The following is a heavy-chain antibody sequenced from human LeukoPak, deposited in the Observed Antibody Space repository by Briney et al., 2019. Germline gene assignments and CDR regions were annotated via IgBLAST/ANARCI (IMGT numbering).Heavy chain of an antibody. CDR3: ARDPFYPDY. CDR2: ISTTGSYI. Sequence: GGSLRLSCAASGFTFKSYSMNWVRQAPAKGLEWVSYISTTGSYIYYTDSVKGRFTISRDNAKKSLYLHMNSLRAEDTAVYYCARDPFYPDYWGPGTLVTVSS. V-gene: IGHV3-21*01. J-gene: IGHJ4*02. CDR1: GFTFKSYS.